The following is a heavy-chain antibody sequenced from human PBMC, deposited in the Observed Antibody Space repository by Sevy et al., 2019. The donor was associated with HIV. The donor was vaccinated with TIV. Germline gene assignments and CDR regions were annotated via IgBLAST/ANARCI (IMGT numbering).Heavy chain of an antibody. CDR1: GYPLSSYG. V-gene: IGHV1-18*01. Sequence: ASVKVSCKASGYPLSSYGISWVRQAPGQGLEWIGWISADSGNSNYAQILQGRVTMTTDTSTSTAYMELRSLRFDDTAVYYCARDLGGYGGNSIDYWGQGTLVTVSS. CDR2: ISADSGNS. CDR3: ARDLGGYGGNSIDY. D-gene: IGHD2-21*02. J-gene: IGHJ4*02.